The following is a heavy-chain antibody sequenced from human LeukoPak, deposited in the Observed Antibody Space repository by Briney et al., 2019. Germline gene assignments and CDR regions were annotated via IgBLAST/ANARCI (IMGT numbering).Heavy chain of an antibody. D-gene: IGHD2-8*01. CDR2: IYPGGGST. V-gene: IGHV1-46*01. J-gene: IGHJ4*02. CDR3: ARDNDFDY. Sequence: ASVKVSCKTSGYTFTSYYIHWVRQAPGQGLEWMGIIYPGGGSTNYAQKFQGRLTMTRDMPTSTVYMELSSLRSEDAAFYYCARDNDFDYWGQGTLVTVSS. CDR1: GYTFTSYY.